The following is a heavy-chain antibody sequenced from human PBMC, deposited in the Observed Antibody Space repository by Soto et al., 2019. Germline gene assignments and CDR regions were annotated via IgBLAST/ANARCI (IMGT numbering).Heavy chain of an antibody. V-gene: IGHV4-34*01. J-gene: IGHJ5*02. CDR1: GRSLSRYY. D-gene: IGHD6-13*01. CDR2: INHSGST. CDR3: ARDRAAGGTWSGWFDP. Sequence: SETLSLTCAVYGRSLSRYYWSWIRQPPGKGLEWIGEINHSGSTNYNPSLQSRVTISVDTSKNQFSLKLSSVTAADTAVYYCARDRAAGGTWSGWFDPWGQGTLVTVSS.